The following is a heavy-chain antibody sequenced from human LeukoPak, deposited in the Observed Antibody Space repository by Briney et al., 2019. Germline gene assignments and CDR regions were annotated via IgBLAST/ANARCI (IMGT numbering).Heavy chain of an antibody. D-gene: IGHD3-10*01. J-gene: IGHJ5*02. CDR3: ARQSSGSLT. V-gene: IGHV3-7*01. Sequence: PGGSLRLSCLTSGFTFSDYYMSWIRQAPGKGLEWVANIKQDGSVQRYVESVKGRFTISRDNAKNSLYLQMNSLRAEDTAVYYCARQSSGSLTWGQGTLVIVSS. CDR2: IKQDGSVQ. CDR1: GFTFSDYY.